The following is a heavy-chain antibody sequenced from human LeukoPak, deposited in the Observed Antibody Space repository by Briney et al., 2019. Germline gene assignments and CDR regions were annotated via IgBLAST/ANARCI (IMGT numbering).Heavy chain of an antibody. J-gene: IGHJ4*02. Sequence: GGSLRLSCAASGFTFSSYSMNWVRQAPGKGLEWVSSISSSSSYIYYADSVKGRFTISRDNAKNSLYLQMNSLRAEDTAVYYCTTLGWVATTINYYFDYWGQGTLVTVSS. V-gene: IGHV3-21*01. CDR1: GFTFSSYS. CDR2: ISSSSSYI. D-gene: IGHD2-21*02. CDR3: TTLGWVATTINYYFDY.